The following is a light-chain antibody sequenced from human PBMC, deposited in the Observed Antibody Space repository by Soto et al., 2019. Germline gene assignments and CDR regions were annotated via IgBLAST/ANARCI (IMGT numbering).Light chain of an antibody. CDR2: DVS. CDR1: SSDVGGYNY. CDR3: CSYTTSSTYV. J-gene: IGLJ1*01. V-gene: IGLV2-14*03. Sequence: QSALTQPASVSGSPGQSIAISCTGTSSDVGGYNYVSWYQQHPGKAPKLMIYDVSNRPSGVSNRFSGSKSGNTASLTISGLQAEDEADYYCCSYTTSSTYVFGTGTNLTVL.